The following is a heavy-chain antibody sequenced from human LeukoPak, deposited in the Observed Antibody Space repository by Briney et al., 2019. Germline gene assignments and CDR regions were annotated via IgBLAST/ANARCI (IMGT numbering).Heavy chain of an antibody. CDR2: IHRSGGT. CDR3: ARLPLTPVPSGGMLANFFDP. CDR1: GGSISSHY. D-gene: IGHD4-17*01. V-gene: IGHV4-59*11. J-gene: IGHJ5*02. Sequence: SETLSLTCTVSGGSISSHYWSWIRQPPGKGLEWIGEIHRSGGTNYNPSLKSRVTISVDTSNNQFSLKLNSVTAADTAVYYCARLPLTPVPSGGMLANFFDPWGQGILVTVSS.